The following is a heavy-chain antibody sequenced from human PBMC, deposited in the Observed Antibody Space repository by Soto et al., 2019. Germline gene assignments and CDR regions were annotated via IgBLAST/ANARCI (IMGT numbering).Heavy chain of an antibody. J-gene: IGHJ4*02. V-gene: IGHV3-33*06. CDR3: AKDEGRYTYGLRDC. Sequence: QVQLVESGGGVVQPGRSLRLSCAASGFTFSNYGMHWVRQAPGKGLEWGAVIWYDGSYKYYADSVQGRFTISRDNSRTTLHLQMNSLRAEDTAVYYCAKDEGRYTYGLRDCWGQGTLVTVSS. D-gene: IGHD5-18*01. CDR1: GFTFSNYG. CDR2: IWYDGSYK.